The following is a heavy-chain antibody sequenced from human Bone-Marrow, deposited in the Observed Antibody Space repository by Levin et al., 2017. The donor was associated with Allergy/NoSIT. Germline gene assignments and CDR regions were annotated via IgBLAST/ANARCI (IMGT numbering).Heavy chain of an antibody. Sequence: SETLSLTCTVYGGSLSGYFWTWIRQPPGKGLEWVGEINYSGTTSYNPSLKSRVTISLDTSKNQFSVRLTSVTAADTALYYCARGEVAGLWGHGTLVTVSS. CDR1: GGSLSGYF. J-gene: IGHJ4*01. D-gene: IGHD6-19*01. CDR3: ARGEVAGL. CDR2: INYSGTT. V-gene: IGHV4-34*01.